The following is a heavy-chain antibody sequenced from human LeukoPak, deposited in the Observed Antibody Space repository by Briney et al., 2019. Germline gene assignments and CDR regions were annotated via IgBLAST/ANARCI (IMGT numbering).Heavy chain of an antibody. CDR2: ISGSGGST. V-gene: IGHV3-23*01. CDR1: GITLSNYG. D-gene: IGHD3-22*01. Sequence: GGSLRLSCAVSGITLSNYGMSWVRQAPGKGPEWVAGISGSGGSTNYADSVKGRFTISRDNPKNTLFLQMNSLRAEDTAVYFCAKRGVVIRVILVGFHKEAYYFDSWGQGALVTVSP. CDR3: AKRGVVIRVILVGFHKEAYYFDS. J-gene: IGHJ4*02.